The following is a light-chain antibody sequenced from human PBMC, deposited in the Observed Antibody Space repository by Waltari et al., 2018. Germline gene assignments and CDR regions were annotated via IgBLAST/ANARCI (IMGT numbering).Light chain of an antibody. J-gene: IGLJ2*01. CDR1: SLRSYY. Sequence: SSELTQDPAVSVALGQTVRITCQGDSLRSYYASWYQQKPGQAPVLVIYGKNNRPSGIPDRFSGSSSGNTASLTITWAQAEYEADYYCNSRDSSGNHVVFGGGTKLTVL. CDR2: GKN. CDR3: NSRDSSGNHVV. V-gene: IGLV3-19*01.